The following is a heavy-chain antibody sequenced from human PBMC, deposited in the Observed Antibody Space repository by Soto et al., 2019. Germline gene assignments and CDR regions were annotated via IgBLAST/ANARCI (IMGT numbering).Heavy chain of an antibody. CDR2: INPNSGDT. D-gene: IGHD5-18*01. CDR1: GYTFTGCY. J-gene: IGHJ4*02. CDR3: ARKNGDSAMATDLDF. Sequence: GASVKVSCKASGYTFTGCYMHWVRQAPGQGLEWMGWINPNSGDTHFAQNFQGRVTMTSDTSITTAYMELSGLKSDDTAFYSCARKNGDSAMATDLDFWGQGTLVTVSS. V-gene: IGHV1-2*02.